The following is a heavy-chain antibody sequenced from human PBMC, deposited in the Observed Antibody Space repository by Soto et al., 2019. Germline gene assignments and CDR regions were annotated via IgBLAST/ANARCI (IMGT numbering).Heavy chain of an antibody. D-gene: IGHD1-1*01. CDR3: VRTTQPGTTTYFDY. CDR2: IWYDGSNK. V-gene: IGHV3-33*01. J-gene: IGHJ4*02. Sequence: PGGSLRLSCAASGFTFSSYGMHWVRQAPGKGLEWVAVIWYDGSNKYYADSVKGRFTISRDNSKNTLYLQMNSLRAEDTAVYYCVRTTQPGTTTYFDYWGQGTLVTVSS. CDR1: GFTFSSYG.